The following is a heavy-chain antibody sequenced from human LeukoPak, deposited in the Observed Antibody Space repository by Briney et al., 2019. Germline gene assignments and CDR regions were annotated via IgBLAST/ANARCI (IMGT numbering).Heavy chain of an antibody. Sequence: GASVKVSCKASGGTFSSYAISWVRQAPGQGLEWMGIINPSGGSTSYAQKFQGRVTMTRDTSTSTVYMELSSLRSEDTAVYYCARGRQQWLVRALDYFDYWGQGTLVTVSS. D-gene: IGHD6-19*01. V-gene: IGHV1-46*01. J-gene: IGHJ4*02. CDR2: INPSGGST. CDR3: ARGRQQWLVRALDYFDY. CDR1: GGTFSSYA.